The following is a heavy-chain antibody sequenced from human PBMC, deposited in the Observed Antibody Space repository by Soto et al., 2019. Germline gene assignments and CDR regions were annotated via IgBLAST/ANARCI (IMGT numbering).Heavy chain of an antibody. D-gene: IGHD6-13*01. CDR3: ARVPGGRCGSSCGPSDY. J-gene: IGHJ4*02. CDR2: ISRDSHNI. CDR1: GFTFCSYS. V-gene: IGHV3-21*01. Sequence: EVQLVESGGGLVKTGGSLRLSCAASGFTFCSYSINWVRQAPGKGLEWVSTISRDSHNIYYADSVKGRFTISRDNAKNSLYLQMNSLRDEDTAVYYCARVPGGRCGSSCGPSDYWGQGSLVTVSS.